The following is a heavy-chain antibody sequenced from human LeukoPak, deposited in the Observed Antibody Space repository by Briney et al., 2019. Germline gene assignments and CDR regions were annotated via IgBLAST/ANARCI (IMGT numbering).Heavy chain of an antibody. CDR2: IYHSGST. Sequence: SETLSLTCAVSGYSISSGYYWGWIQQPPRKGLEWIGSIYHSGSTYYNPSLKSRVTISVDTTKNQFSLKLSSVTAADTAVYYCARAPRDYGGNSGLWGQGTLVTVSS. CDR3: ARAPRDYGGNSGL. V-gene: IGHV4-38-2*01. CDR1: GYSISSGYY. D-gene: IGHD4-23*01. J-gene: IGHJ4*02.